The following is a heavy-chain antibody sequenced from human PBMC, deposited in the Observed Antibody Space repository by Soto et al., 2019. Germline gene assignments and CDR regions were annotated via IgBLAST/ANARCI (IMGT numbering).Heavy chain of an antibody. CDR2: LYHGGAT. J-gene: IGHJ4*02. V-gene: IGHV3-53*04. D-gene: IGHD3-10*01. CDR1: GFTVSSNY. CDR3: VRGRYGSEIH. Sequence: PGGSLRLSCAASGFTVSSNYMTWVRQASGKGLEWVSLLYHGGATHYAASVKGRFSISSHSSQNTLFLQMNSLRTEDTATYYCVRGRYGSEIHWGQGTKVTVSS.